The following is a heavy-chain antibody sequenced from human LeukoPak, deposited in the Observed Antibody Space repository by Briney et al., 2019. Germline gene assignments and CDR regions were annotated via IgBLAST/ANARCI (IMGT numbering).Heavy chain of an antibody. Sequence: ASVKVSCKASGGTFSSYAITWVRQAPGQALEWMGRIIPILDITIYAQKFQGRVTITADKSTSTAYIELSSLSSEDTAVYYCARDQGLIDPPPYGLDVWGQGTTVTVSS. CDR3: ARDQGLIDPPPYGLDV. V-gene: IGHV1-69*04. CDR2: IIPILDIT. J-gene: IGHJ6*02. CDR1: GGTFSSYA. D-gene: IGHD3-16*01.